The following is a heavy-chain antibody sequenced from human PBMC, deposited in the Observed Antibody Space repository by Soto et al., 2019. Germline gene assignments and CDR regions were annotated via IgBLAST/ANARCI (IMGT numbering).Heavy chain of an antibody. D-gene: IGHD3-22*01. Sequence: ASVKVSCKASGYTFTSYYMHLVRLAPGQGLEWMGIINPSGGSTSYAQKFQGRVTMTRDTSTSTVYMELSSVTAADTAVYYCARTYDSSGPNSGGYGFDIWGQGTMVTVSS. CDR2: INPSGGST. CDR1: GYTFTSYY. CDR3: ARTYDSSGPNSGGYGFDI. J-gene: IGHJ3*02. V-gene: IGHV1-46*01.